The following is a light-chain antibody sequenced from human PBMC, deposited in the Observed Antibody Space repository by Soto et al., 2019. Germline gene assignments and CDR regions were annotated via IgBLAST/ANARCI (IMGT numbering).Light chain of an antibody. CDR3: QQYNHDWT. J-gene: IGKJ1*01. Sequence: DIPMTQSPSTLSASVGDRVTITCRSRKSISSWLAWYQQKPGKAPKVLIYDASSLESGVPSRFSGSGSGTEFSLTISSLQPDDLATYNCQQYNHDWTFGHGTRVAIK. CDR1: KSISSW. V-gene: IGKV1-5*01. CDR2: DAS.